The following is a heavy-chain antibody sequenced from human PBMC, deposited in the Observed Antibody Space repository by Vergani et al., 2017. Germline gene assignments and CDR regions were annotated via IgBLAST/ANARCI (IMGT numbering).Heavy chain of an antibody. J-gene: IGHJ2*01. CDR2: IYYSGST. CDR1: GGSISSSSYY. Sequence: QVQLQQWGAGLVKPSETLSLTCTVSGGSISSSSYYWGWIRQPPGKGLEWIGSIYYSGSTYYNPSLKSRVTISVDTSKNQFSLKLSSVTAADTAVYYCARPQQQLRYWYFDLWGRGTLVTVSS. V-gene: IGHV4-39*01. CDR3: ARPQQQLRYWYFDL. D-gene: IGHD6-13*01.